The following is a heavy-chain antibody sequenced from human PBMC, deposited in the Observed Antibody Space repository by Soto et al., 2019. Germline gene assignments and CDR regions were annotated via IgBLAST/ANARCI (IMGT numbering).Heavy chain of an antibody. CDR2: IIPIFGTA. CDR1: GGTFSSYA. V-gene: IGHV1-69*05. Sequence: GASVKVSCKASGGTFSSYAISWVRQAPGQGLEWMGGIIPIFGTANYAQKLQGRVTMTTDTSTSTAYMELRSLRSDDTAVYYCARQWLVKRHHDYWGQGTLVTVSS. J-gene: IGHJ4*02. D-gene: IGHD6-19*01. CDR3: ARQWLVKRHHDY.